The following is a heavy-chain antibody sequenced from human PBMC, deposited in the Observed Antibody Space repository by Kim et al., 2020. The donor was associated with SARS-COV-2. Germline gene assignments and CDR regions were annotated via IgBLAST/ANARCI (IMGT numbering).Heavy chain of an antibody. CDR2: ISWNSGNI. CDR1: GFGFEHFA. Sequence: GGSLRLSCAASGFGFEHFAMHWVRQAPGKGLEWVAGISWNSGNIGYADSVKGRFTISRDNAESSLYLQMNSLRPEDTALYYCAKDFREGCSGVNCYSYYYYFDALDVWGQGTTVTVSS. J-gene: IGHJ6*02. CDR3: AKDFREGCSGVNCYSYYYYFDALDV. V-gene: IGHV3-9*01. D-gene: IGHD2-15*01.